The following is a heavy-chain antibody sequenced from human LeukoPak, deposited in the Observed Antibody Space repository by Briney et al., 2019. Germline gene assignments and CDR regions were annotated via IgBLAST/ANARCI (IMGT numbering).Heavy chain of an antibody. CDR1: GGTFSSYA. D-gene: IGHD2-2*01. CDR3: ARASSSTSLSVSNWFDP. J-gene: IGHJ5*02. V-gene: IGHV1-69*01. Sequence: GASVKVSCKASGGTFSSYAISWVRRAPGQGLEWMGGIIPIFGTANYAQKSQGRVTITADESTSTAYMELSSLRSEDTAVYYCARASSSTSLSVSNWFDPWGQGTLVTVSS. CDR2: IIPIFGTA.